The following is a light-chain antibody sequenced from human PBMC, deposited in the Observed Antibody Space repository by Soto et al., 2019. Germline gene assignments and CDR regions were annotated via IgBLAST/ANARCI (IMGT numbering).Light chain of an antibody. V-gene: IGKV3-15*01. Sequence: EIGLPRSRGSLSLSPRARPARSCRASQSVSSNLAWYQQKPGQAPRLLIYGASTRATGIPARFSGSGSGTEFTLTIRSLQPDDIATYYCQQYSSYSAWTFGEGTKVDIK. CDR2: GAS. J-gene: IGKJ1*01. CDR3: QQYSSYSAWT. CDR1: QSVSSN.